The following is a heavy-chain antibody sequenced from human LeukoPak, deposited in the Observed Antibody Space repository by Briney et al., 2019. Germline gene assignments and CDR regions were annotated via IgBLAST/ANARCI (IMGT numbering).Heavy chain of an antibody. CDR3: ARHRGSGSPYFDY. J-gene: IGHJ4*02. V-gene: IGHV4-59*08. D-gene: IGHD3-10*01. CDR1: GGSISSYY. Sequence: SETLSLTCTVSGGSISSYYWSWIRQPPGKGLEWIGYIYYSGSTKYNPSLKSRVTMTVDTSMNQFSLKLSSVTAADTAVYYCARHRGSGSPYFDYWGQGTLVTVSS. CDR2: IYYSGST.